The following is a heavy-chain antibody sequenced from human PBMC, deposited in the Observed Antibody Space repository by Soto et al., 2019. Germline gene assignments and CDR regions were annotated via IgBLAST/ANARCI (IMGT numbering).Heavy chain of an antibody. V-gene: IGHV5-51*01. CDR1: GYNFATYW. Sequence: PGESLKISCKGSGYNFATYWIGWVRQMPGKGLEWMGIIYPTDSDIRYSPSFQGQVTISADKSISIAYLQWSSLKASDTAMYYCASTVTTRQNDAFDIWGQGTMVTVSS. D-gene: IGHD4-17*01. CDR2: IYPTDSDI. J-gene: IGHJ3*02. CDR3: ASTVTTRQNDAFDI.